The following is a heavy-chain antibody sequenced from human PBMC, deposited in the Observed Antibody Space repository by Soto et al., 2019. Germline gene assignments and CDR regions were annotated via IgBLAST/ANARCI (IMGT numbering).Heavy chain of an antibody. CDR3: AREGNLGRWLQPLDF. D-gene: IGHD5-12*01. Sequence: QVQLQVSAPGLVNPSETLSLTCTVSGDSISAYSWSWVRQPPGKGLEWIGNIHYNGKPKYNPSLKSRVSMSVDTSKNQFSLRLISVTAADTAKYFCAREGNLGRWLQPLDFWGQGTLVTVSS. J-gene: IGHJ4*02. CDR1: GDSISAYS. V-gene: IGHV4-59*01. CDR2: IHYNGKP.